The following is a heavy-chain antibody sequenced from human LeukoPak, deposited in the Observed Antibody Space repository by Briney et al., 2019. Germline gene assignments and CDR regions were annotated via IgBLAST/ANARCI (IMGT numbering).Heavy chain of an antibody. Sequence: PSETPSLTCTVSGGSISSGGYYWSWIRQHPGTGLEWIGYIYYSGSTYYNPSLKSRVTISVDTSKNQFSLKLSSVTAADTAVYYCASTDYGGYFDYWGQGTLVTVSS. CDR1: GGSISSGGYY. V-gene: IGHV4-31*03. CDR3: ASTDYGGYFDY. J-gene: IGHJ4*02. CDR2: IYYSGST. D-gene: IGHD4-23*01.